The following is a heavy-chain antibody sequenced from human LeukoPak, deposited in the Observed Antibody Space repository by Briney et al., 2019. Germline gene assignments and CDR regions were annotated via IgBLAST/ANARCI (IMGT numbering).Heavy chain of an antibody. J-gene: IGHJ4*02. CDR1: GYTFTSYG. V-gene: IGHV1-18*01. CDR3: ARDRQTYSSGWYVFDY. Sequence: ASVKVSCKASGYTFTSYGISWVRQAPGQGLEWMGWISAYNGNTNYAQKLQGRVTMTTDTSTSTAYMELRSLRSDDTAVYYCARDRQTYSSGWYVFDYRGQGTLVTVSS. D-gene: IGHD6-19*01. CDR2: ISAYNGNT.